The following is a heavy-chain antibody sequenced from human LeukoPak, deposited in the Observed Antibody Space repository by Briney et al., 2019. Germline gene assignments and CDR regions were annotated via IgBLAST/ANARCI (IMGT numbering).Heavy chain of an antibody. V-gene: IGHV4-34*01. D-gene: IGHD1-1*01. J-gene: IGHJ5*02. Sequence: PSETLSLTCAVYGGSFSGYYWSWIRQPPGKGLEWIGEINHSGSTNYNPSLKSRVIISVDTSKNQFSLKLSSVTAADTAVYYCAATGTILGDWFDPWGQGTLVTVSS. CDR2: INHSGST. CDR1: GGSFSGYY. CDR3: AATGTILGDWFDP.